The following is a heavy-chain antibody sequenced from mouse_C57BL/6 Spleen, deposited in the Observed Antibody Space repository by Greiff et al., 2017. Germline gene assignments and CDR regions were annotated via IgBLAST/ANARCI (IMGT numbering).Heavy chain of an antibody. J-gene: IGHJ2*01. V-gene: IGHV1-52*01. CDR2: IDPSDSET. Sequence: VQLQQPGAELVRPGSSVKLSCKASGYTFTSYWMHWVKQRPIQGLEWIGNIDPSDSETHYNQKFKDKATLTVDKSSSTAYMQLSSLTSEDSAVYYWASSNYYGSSYNYWGQGTTLTVSS. CDR3: ASSNYYGSSYNY. D-gene: IGHD1-1*01. CDR1: GYTFTSYW.